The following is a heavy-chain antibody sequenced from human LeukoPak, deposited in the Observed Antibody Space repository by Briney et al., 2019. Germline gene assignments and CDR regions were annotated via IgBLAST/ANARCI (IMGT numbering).Heavy chain of an antibody. V-gene: IGHV3-66*01. D-gene: IGHD3-9*01. CDR2: IYRDGSS. Sequence: GGSLRLSCVASGLSVSSNYMSWVRQTPGKGLEWVSVIYRDGSSYYAESVKGRFTISRDNSKNTLYIQMNSLRAEDTAVYYCARSFYDILIGYYQYFDYWGQGTLVTVSS. CDR1: GLSVSSNY. CDR3: ARSFYDILIGYYQYFDY. J-gene: IGHJ4*02.